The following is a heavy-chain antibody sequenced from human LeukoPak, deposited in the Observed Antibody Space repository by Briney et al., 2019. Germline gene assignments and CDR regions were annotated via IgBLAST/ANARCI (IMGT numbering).Heavy chain of an antibody. D-gene: IGHD1-26*01. CDR1: GYTFTSYD. Sequence: ASVKVSCKASGYTFTSYDINWVRQATGQGLEWMGWMNPNSGNTGYAQKFQGRVTMTRNTSISTAYMELSSLRSDDTAVYYCARAPRRAIKYSIDYWGQGTLVTVSS. CDR2: MNPNSGNT. J-gene: IGHJ4*02. V-gene: IGHV1-8*01. CDR3: ARAPRRAIKYSIDY.